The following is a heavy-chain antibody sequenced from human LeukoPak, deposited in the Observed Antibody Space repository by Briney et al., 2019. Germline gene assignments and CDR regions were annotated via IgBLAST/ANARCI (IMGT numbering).Heavy chain of an antibody. CDR3: ARAPDDYMDV. Sequence: SETLSLTCTVSGGSISSYYWSWIRQPPGKGLEWIGYIYYSGSTNYNPSLKSRVTISVDTSKNQFSLKLSSVTAADTAVYYCARAPDDYMDVWGKGTTVTVSS. D-gene: IGHD1-14*01. CDR1: GGSISSYY. CDR2: IYYSGST. V-gene: IGHV4-59*01. J-gene: IGHJ6*03.